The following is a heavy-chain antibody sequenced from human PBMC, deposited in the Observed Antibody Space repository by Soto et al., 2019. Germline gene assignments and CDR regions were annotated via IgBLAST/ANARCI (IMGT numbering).Heavy chain of an antibody. V-gene: IGHV3-15*02. CDR3: KVIGY. Sequence: EVRLVESGGALVEPGGSLRLSCAASGFIFTDAWLSWVRQAPGKGLEWVGRIKSKADGETTDYAAPVKGRFTISRDDLKNTLYLEMNSLKTEDTAVYHCKVIGYWGQGTQVTVSS. CDR2: IKSKADGETT. CDR1: GFIFTDAW. D-gene: IGHD3-22*01. J-gene: IGHJ4*02.